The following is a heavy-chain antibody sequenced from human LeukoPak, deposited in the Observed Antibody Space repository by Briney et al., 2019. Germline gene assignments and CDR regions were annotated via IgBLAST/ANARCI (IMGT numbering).Heavy chain of an antibody. V-gene: IGHV4-39*01. CDR2: IYYSGST. D-gene: IGHD6-13*01. J-gene: IGHJ3*02. CDR3: ARHRIAAADDAFEI. Sequence: PSETLSLTCTVSGXSISSSSYYWGWIRQPPGKGPEWIGTIYYSGSTYYNPSLKSRVTISVDTSKNLFSLKLSSVTAADTAVCYCARHRIAAADDAFEIWGQGTRVTVSS. CDR1: GXSISSSSYY.